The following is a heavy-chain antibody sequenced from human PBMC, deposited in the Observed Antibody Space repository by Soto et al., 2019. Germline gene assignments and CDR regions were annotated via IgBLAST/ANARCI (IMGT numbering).Heavy chain of an antibody. J-gene: IGHJ3*02. CDR3: LREEGYCSRTSCYRRAFVT. D-gene: IGHD2-2*01. CDR1: GFTFSGHW. Sequence: EVQLVESGGDLVQPGGSLSLSCAASGFTFSGHWMHWVRQVPGKGLEWVSRINTDGGSSAYADSVKGRFTISRDNAKNIVYLQMSGLRAEDTAVYYCLREEGYCSRTSCYRRAFVTWGQGTTVTVSS. V-gene: IGHV3-74*03. CDR2: INTDGGSS.